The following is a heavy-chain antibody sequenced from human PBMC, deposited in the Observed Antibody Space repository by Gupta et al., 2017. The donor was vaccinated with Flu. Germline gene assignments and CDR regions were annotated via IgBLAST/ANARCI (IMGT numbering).Heavy chain of an antibody. CDR2: IESKQHGGKI. V-gene: IGHV3-49*04. CDR3: TRLGIETRATFGMDV. CDR1: DGYYG. D-gene: IGHD3-16*01. J-gene: IGHJ6*02. Sequence: EEQLVESGGGLVQPGGSLTLTCRGSDGYYGMSWVRQAPGKGLVWVGRIESKQHGGKIEYAAAGKGRFTISRDDSKRSAYLYMSRLKLEDKAVYFCTRLGIETRATFGMDVCVQGTTVTVSS.